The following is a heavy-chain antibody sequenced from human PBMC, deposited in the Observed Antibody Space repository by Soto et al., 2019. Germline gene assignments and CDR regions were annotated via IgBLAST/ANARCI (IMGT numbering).Heavy chain of an antibody. CDR2: IYPGDSDT. Sequence: ESLKISFKGSGYSLTSYWIGWVRQIPGKGLEWMGIIYPGDSDTRYSPSFQGQVTISADKSISTAYLQWSSLKASDTAMYYCARQILYSSSSPYYYGMDVWGQGTTVTVSS. V-gene: IGHV5-51*01. J-gene: IGHJ6*02. CDR3: ARQILYSSSSPYYYGMDV. D-gene: IGHD6-6*01. CDR1: GYSLTSYW.